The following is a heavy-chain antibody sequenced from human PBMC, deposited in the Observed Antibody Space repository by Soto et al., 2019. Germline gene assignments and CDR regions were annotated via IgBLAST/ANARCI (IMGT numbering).Heavy chain of an antibody. CDR3: ARSSGGVFGIIIEGSNWLAP. Sequence: ASVKVSCKVSGYSFTNNDVTWVRQATGQGLEWMGWMNPGSGDTGYAQKFQGRVTMTRDISIATAYMELSSLRSEDTAIYYCARSSGGVFGIIIEGSNWLAPWGQGSLVTVSS. D-gene: IGHD3-16*02. CDR1: GYSFTNND. V-gene: IGHV1-8*01. J-gene: IGHJ5*02. CDR2: MNPGSGDT.